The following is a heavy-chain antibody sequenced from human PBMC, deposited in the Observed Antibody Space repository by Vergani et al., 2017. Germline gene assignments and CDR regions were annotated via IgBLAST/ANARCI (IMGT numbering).Heavy chain of an antibody. CDR3: ARGWSGYSTSWFFED. J-gene: IGHJ4*02. Sequence: QVQLVQSGAEVKKPGASVKVSCKASGYPFAGYNIHLVRQAPGQGLELMGWINPNSGGTNYAQKFQGRVTMTRDTSINTAYMELSRLRSDDTAVYYCARGWSGYSTSWFFEDWGQGTLVTVSS. CDR2: INPNSGGT. V-gene: IGHV1-2*02. CDR1: GYPFAGYN. D-gene: IGHD6-13*01.